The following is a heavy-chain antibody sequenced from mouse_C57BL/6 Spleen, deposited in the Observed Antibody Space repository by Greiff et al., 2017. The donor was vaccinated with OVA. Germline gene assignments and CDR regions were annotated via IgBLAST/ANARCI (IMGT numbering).Heavy chain of an antibody. Sequence: EVQLQQSGAELVRPGASVKLSCTASGFNIKDDYMHWVKQRPEQGLEWIGWIDPENGDTEYASKFQGKATLTADTSSNTAYLPLSSLTSEDTAVYYCTTGSSYYYGYYFDYWGQGTTLTVSS. J-gene: IGHJ2*01. CDR3: TTGSSYYYGYYFDY. D-gene: IGHD1-1*01. CDR2: IDPENGDT. V-gene: IGHV14-4*01. CDR1: GFNIKDDY.